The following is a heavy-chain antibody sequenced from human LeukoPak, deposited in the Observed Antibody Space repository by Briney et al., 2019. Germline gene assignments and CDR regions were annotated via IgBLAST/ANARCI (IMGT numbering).Heavy chain of an antibody. J-gene: IGHJ6*02. Sequence: GGSLRLSCAASGFTVGRNYMSWVRQAPGKGLEWVSVIYSGGSTYYADSVKSRFTISRHNSKSTLYLQMNSLRAEDTAVYYSARANAAGTSLGDGMDVWGQGTTVTVSS. CDR3: ARANAAGTSLGDGMDV. V-gene: IGHV3-53*04. CDR1: GFTVGRNY. D-gene: IGHD6-13*01. CDR2: IYSGGST.